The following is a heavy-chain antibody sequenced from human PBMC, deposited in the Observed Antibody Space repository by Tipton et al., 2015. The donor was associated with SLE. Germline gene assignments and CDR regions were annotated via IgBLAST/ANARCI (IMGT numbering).Heavy chain of an antibody. CDR2: IYYSGST. V-gene: IGHV4-39*07. CDR3: ARDPLSTGWFDP. D-gene: IGHD3-10*01. J-gene: IGHJ5*02. Sequence: LRLSCTVSGGSISSSSYYWGWIRQPPGKGLEWIGSIYYSGSTYYNPSLKSRVTMSVDTSNNQVSLKLRSLTAADTAVYYCARDPLSTGWFDPWGQGTLVTVSS. CDR1: GGSISSSSYY.